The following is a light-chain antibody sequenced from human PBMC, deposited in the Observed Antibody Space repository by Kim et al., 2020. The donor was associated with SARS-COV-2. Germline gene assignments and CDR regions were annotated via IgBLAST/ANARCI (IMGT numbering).Light chain of an antibody. V-gene: IGKV1-39*01. CDR3: QESYDTPLT. J-gene: IGKJ4*01. CDR1: ESITTY. Sequence: ASVGDRVTITCRESESITTYLNWYQKNPGKAPKLLIYGASTLQGGVPSRFSGSGYGTDFSLTISSLQPEDFGTYYCQESYDTPLTFGGGTKVDIK. CDR2: GAS.